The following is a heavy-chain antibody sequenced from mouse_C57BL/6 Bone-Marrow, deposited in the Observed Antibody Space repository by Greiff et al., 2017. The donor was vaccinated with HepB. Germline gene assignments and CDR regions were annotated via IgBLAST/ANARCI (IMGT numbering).Heavy chain of an antibody. V-gene: IGHV5-17*01. CDR2: ISSGSSTI. Sequence: EVKLMESGGGLVKPGGSLKLSCAASGFTFSDYGMHWVRQAPEKGLEWVAYISSGSSTIYYADPVKCRFTISRDNAKNTLFLQMTSLRSEDTAMYYCARPIYDGYYGFAYWGQVTLVTVSA. J-gene: IGHJ3*01. CDR1: GFTFSDYG. CDR3: ARPIYDGYYGFAY. D-gene: IGHD2-3*01.